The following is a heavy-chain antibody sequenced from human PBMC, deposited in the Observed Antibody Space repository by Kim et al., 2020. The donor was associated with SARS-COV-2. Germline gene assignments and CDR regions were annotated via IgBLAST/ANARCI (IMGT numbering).Heavy chain of an antibody. D-gene: IGHD3-22*01. CDR3: ARVERETSDYYDSSGYYFDY. J-gene: IGHJ4*02. CDR2: IYYSGST. Sequence: SETLSLTCTVSGGSISSYYWSWIRQPPGKGLEWIGYIYYSGSTNYNPSLKSRVTISVDTSKNQFSLKLSSVTAADTAVYYCARVERETSDYYDSSGYYFDYWGQGTLVTVSS. V-gene: IGHV4-59*01. CDR1: GGSISSYY.